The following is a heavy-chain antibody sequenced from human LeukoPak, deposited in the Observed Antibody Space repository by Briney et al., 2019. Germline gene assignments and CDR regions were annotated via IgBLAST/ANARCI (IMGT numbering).Heavy chain of an antibody. Sequence: GGSLRLSCAASGFTVSSNYMSWVRQAPGGGLEWVSVIYTSGRTYYADSVKGRFTISRDNSKNTLYLQMNSLRAEDTAVYYCAREGSWSGGYYYGMDVWGQGTTVTVSS. CDR2: IYTSGRT. V-gene: IGHV3-53*01. J-gene: IGHJ6*02. CDR1: GFTVSSNY. D-gene: IGHD6-13*01. CDR3: AREGSWSGGYYYGMDV.